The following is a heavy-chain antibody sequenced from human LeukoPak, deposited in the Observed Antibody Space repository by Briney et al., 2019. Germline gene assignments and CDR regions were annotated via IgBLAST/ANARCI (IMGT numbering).Heavy chain of an antibody. V-gene: IGHV5-51*01. CDR1: GYIFPTYW. CDR3: AAARTARGYSSGGFDY. CDR2: IYPGDSDT. J-gene: IGHJ4*02. Sequence: GESLKISCKGSGYIFPTYWIGWVRQMPGKGLEWMGIIYPGDSDTRYSPSFQGHVTLSADKSIGTAYLQWSSLRASDTAMYYCAAARTARGYSSGGFDYWGQGTLVTVSS. D-gene: IGHD5-18*01.